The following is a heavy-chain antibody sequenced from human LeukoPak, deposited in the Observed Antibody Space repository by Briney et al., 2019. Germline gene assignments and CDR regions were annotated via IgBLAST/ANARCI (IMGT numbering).Heavy chain of an antibody. J-gene: IGHJ4*02. D-gene: IGHD5-18*01. CDR3: ARGLDNYGYKFDY. V-gene: IGHV3-66*01. CDR1: GFTVSSNY. Sequence: GSLRLSCAASGFTVSSNYMNWVRQAPGKGLEWVSIIYSGGSTYYADSVKGRFTISRDNSKNTLYLQMNSLRAEDTAVYYCARGLDNYGYKFDYWGQGTLVTVSS. CDR2: IYSGGST.